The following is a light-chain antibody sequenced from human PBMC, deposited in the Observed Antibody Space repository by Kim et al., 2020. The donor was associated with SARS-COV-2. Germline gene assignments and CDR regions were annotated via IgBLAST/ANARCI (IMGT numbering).Light chain of an antibody. CDR1: QSINIW. CDR2: KAS. CDR3: QQYNTYPWT. J-gene: IGKJ1*01. Sequence: AAGGDRVTFTCRASQSINIWLAWYQQKPGKAPNLLIYKASSLESGVPSRFSGGGSATEFTLTISSLQPDDFSTYYCQQYNTYPWTFGQGTKVDIK. V-gene: IGKV1-5*03.